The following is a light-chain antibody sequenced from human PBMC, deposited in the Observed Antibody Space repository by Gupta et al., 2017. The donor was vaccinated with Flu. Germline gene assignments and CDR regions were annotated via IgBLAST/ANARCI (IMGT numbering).Light chain of an antibody. V-gene: IGKV1-33*01. CDR3: QQYDNPCT. J-gene: IGKJ4*01. CDR1: QDVSNY. Sequence: DIQMTQSPSSLSASVGDRVTITCQASQDVSNYLNWYQQKPGKAPKLLIYDASNLETGVPSRFSGRGSGTDFTFTISSLQPEDIATYYCQQYDNPCTFGGGTKVEIK. CDR2: DAS.